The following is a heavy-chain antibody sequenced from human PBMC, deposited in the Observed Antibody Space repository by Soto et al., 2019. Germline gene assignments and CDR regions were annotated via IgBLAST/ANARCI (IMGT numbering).Heavy chain of an antibody. CDR2: IDPSDSYP. Sequence: PGESLKISCKGSGYSFTSYWISWVRQMPGKGLEWMGRIDPSDSYPNYSPSFQGHVTIAADKSISTAYLQWSSLKASDTAMYYCARVGVWEGITMVRGDLNYYYGMDVWGQGTTVTVSS. J-gene: IGHJ6*02. D-gene: IGHD3-10*01. V-gene: IGHV5-10-1*01. CDR1: GYSFTSYW. CDR3: ARVGVWEGITMVRGDLNYYYGMDV.